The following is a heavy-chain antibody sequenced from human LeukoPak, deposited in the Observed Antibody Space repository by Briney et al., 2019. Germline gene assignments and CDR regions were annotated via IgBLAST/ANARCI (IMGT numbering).Heavy chain of an antibody. CDR1: GGSISSHY. J-gene: IGHJ4*02. Sequence: SETLSLTCAVSGGSISSHYWSWLRQPPGEGLEWIAYIHYTGRTNYNPFLKGRVTISVDTSNSQFSLNLNSVTAADTAVYYCARGAGWYDYWGQGTLVTVSS. D-gene: IGHD6-19*01. CDR3: ARGAGWYDY. V-gene: IGHV4-59*11. CDR2: IHYTGRT.